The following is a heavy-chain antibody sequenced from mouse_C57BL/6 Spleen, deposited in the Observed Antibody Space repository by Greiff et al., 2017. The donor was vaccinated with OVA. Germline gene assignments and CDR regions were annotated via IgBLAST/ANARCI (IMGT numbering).Heavy chain of an antibody. V-gene: IGHV14-4*01. Sequence: EVQLQQSGAELVRPGASVKLSCTASGFNIKDDYMHWVKQRPEQGLEWIGWIDPENGDTEYASKFQGKATITADTSSNTAYLQLSSLTSEDTAVYYCTTDYGSLYAMDYWGQGTSVTVSS. CDR1: GFNIKDDY. J-gene: IGHJ4*01. D-gene: IGHD1-1*01. CDR3: TTDYGSLYAMDY. CDR2: IDPENGDT.